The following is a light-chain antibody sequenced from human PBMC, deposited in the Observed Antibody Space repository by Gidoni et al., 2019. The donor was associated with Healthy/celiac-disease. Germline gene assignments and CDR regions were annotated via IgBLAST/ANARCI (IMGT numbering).Light chain of an antibody. CDR1: QSVLYSPNNKNY. Sequence: DIVMTQSPDSLAVSLGERATINCKSSQSVLYSPNNKNYLAWYQQKPGQPPKLLIYWASTRESGVPDRFSGSGSGTDFTLTISSLQAEDVAVYYCQQYYSTPPITFXGXTKVEIK. V-gene: IGKV4-1*01. CDR2: WAS. CDR3: QQYYSTPPIT. J-gene: IGKJ4*01.